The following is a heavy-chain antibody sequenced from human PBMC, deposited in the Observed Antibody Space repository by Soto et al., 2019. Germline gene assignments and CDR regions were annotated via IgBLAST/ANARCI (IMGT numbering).Heavy chain of an antibody. CDR3: ATVINWNAEGSRDSFDI. J-gene: IGHJ3*02. CDR1: GYTLTELS. CDR2: FDPEDGET. Sequence: ASVKVSCKVSGYTLTELSMHWVRQAPGKGLEWMGGFDPEDGETIYAQKFQGRVTMTEDTSTDTAYMELSSLRSEDTAVYYCATVINWNAEGSRDSFDIWGQGTMVTVSS. V-gene: IGHV1-24*01. D-gene: IGHD1-20*01.